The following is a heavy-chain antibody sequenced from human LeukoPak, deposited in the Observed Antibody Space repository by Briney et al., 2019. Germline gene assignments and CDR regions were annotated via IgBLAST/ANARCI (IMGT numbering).Heavy chain of an antibody. Sequence: ASVKVSCKASGYTFTSYDINWVRQATGQGLEWMGWMNPNSGNTGYAQKFQGRVTMTKNTSTTTAYMELNSLRSEDTAVYYCARALSWTTDSYYYMDVWGKGTTVTVSS. J-gene: IGHJ6*03. V-gene: IGHV1-8*01. CDR2: MNPNSGNT. CDR1: GYTFTSYD. CDR3: ARALSWTTDSYYYMDV. D-gene: IGHD3/OR15-3a*01.